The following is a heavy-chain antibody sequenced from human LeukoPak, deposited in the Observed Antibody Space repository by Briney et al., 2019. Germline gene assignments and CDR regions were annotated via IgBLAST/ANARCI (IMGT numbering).Heavy chain of an antibody. CDR3: ARGGYSYGYPLDY. V-gene: IGHV3-21*01. J-gene: IGHJ4*02. D-gene: IGHD5-18*01. CDR1: GFTFSSYS. Sequence: SGGSLRLSCAASGFTFSSYSMNWVRQAPGKGLEWVSSISSSSSYIYYADSVKGRFTISRDNAKNSLYLQMNSLRAEDTAVYYCARGGYSYGYPLDYWGQGTLVTVSS. CDR2: ISSSSSYI.